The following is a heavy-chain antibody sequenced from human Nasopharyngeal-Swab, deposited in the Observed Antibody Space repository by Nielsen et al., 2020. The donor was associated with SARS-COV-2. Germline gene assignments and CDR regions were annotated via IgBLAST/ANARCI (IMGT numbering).Heavy chain of an antibody. CDR3: ARANRSGIFGVVLNFDY. D-gene: IGHD3-3*01. Sequence: SETLSLTCTVSGGSISSGGYYWSWIRRHPGKDLEWIGYIYYSGSTYYNPSLKSRVTISVDTSKNQFSLKLSSVTAADTAVYYCARANRSGIFGVVLNFDYWGQGTLVTVSS. V-gene: IGHV4-31*03. CDR2: IYYSGST. J-gene: IGHJ4*02. CDR1: GGSISSGGYY.